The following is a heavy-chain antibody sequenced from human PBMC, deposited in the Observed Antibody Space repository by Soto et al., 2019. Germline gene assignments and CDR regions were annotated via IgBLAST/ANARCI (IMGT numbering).Heavy chain of an antibody. CDR1: GFTFDSYA. D-gene: IGHD2-15*01. Sequence: GGSLRLSCVASGFTFDSYAMTWVRQAPGKGLEWVSLVSGSGAGIYYADSVKGRFTISRDNSKNTLYLQMNSLRVEDTAVYYCAKDPVRGGTGGSWFDYWGQGTLVTVSS. CDR3: AKDPVRGGTGGSWFDY. V-gene: IGHV3-23*01. CDR2: VSGSGAGI. J-gene: IGHJ4*02.